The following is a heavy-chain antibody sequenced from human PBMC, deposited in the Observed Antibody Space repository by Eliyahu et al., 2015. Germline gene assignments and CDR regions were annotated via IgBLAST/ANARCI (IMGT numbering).Heavy chain of an antibody. CDR1: GGSITSDY. CDR2: ISYSGTT. J-gene: IGHJ4*02. V-gene: IGHV4-59*08. CDR3: ARQLGNRLLFDY. D-gene: IGHD7-27*01. Sequence: QVQLQESGPGLVKPSETLSLTCTVSGGSITSDYWSWIRQPPGKGLEWIAYISYSGTTNYNSSLKSRLTISVDTSKNQFSLKLRSVTAADTAVYYCARQLGNRLLFDYWGQGTLVTVSS.